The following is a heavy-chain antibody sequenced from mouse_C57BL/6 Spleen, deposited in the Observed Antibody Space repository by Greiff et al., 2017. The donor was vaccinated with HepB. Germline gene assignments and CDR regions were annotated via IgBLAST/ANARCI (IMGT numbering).Heavy chain of an antibody. V-gene: IGHV5-17*01. CDR3: ARPGYYGVYFDY. CDR1: GFTFSDYG. Sequence: EVKLMESGGGLVKPGGSLKLSCAASGFTFSDYGMHWVRQAPEKGLEWVAYISSGSSTIYYADTVKGRFTISRDNAKNTLFLQMTSLRSEDTAMYYCARPGYYGVYFDYWGQGTTLTVSS. CDR2: ISSGSSTI. J-gene: IGHJ2*01. D-gene: IGHD2-3*01.